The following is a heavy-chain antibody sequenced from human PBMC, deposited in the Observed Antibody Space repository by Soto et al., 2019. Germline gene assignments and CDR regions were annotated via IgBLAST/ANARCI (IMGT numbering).Heavy chain of an antibody. CDR3: AREDGYCSGGSCHSGGWLEP. D-gene: IGHD2-15*01. J-gene: IGHJ5*02. V-gene: IGHV1-18*01. CDR2: ISPYNGNT. CDR1: GYTFTTYG. Sequence: QVQLVQSRAEVKKPGASVKVSCKTSGYTFTTYGVSWVRQAPGQGLEWMGWISPYNGNTNYAQRLQGRVTLTTDTSTNTAYMELRSLRSDDTALYYCAREDGYCSGGSCHSGGWLEPWGQGTLVTVSS.